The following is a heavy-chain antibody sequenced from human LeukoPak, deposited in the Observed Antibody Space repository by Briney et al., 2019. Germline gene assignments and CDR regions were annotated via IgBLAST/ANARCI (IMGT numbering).Heavy chain of an antibody. V-gene: IGHV3-48*02. J-gene: IGHJ5*02. CDR2: ITADSDII. CDR1: GFAFSSYS. CDR3: ARVGTPGTNNWFDP. D-gene: IGHD7-27*01. Sequence: PGGSLRLSCSASGFAFSSYSMNWLRQAPGKGLEGISFITADSDIIHYAVSVRGRFTISRDNAKNSLFLQLNSLRDEDTAVYYCARVGTPGTNNWFDPWGQGTLVTVSS.